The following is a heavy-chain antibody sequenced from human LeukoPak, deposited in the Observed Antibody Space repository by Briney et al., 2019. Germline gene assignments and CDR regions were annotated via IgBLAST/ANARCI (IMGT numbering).Heavy chain of an antibody. V-gene: IGHV4-59*01. Sequence: SETLSLTCTVSGGSISSYYWSWIRQPPGKGLEWIGYIYYSGSTNYNPSLKSRVTISVDTSKNQFSLKLSSVTAADTAVYYCARGVSSGLGTGSRAFDIWGQGTMVTVSS. CDR2: IYYSGST. CDR3: ARGVSSGLGTGSRAFDI. CDR1: GGSISSYY. D-gene: IGHD6-19*01. J-gene: IGHJ3*02.